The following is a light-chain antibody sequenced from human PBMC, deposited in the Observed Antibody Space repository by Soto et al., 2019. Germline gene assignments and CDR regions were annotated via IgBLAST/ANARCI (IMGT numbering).Light chain of an antibody. Sequence: QSVLTQPPSASGIPGQRVTISCSGSNSNIGSNTVNWYQQLPGTAPKLLIYSNNQRPSGVPDRFSGSRSGTSASLAISGLQSEDEADYYCAAWDVSLNGHVVFGGWTKLTVL. CDR2: SNN. V-gene: IGLV1-44*01. J-gene: IGLJ2*01. CDR3: AAWDVSLNGHVV. CDR1: NSNIGSNT.